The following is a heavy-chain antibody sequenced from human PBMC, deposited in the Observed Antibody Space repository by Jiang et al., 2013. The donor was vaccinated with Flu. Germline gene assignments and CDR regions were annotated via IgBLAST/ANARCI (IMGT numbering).Heavy chain of an antibody. V-gene: IGHV1-69*04. CDR2: IIPILGIA. CDR3: ARDPDYGDINWFDP. Sequence: GAEVKKPGSSVKVSCKASGGTFSSYAISWVRQAPGQGLEWMGGIIPILGIANYAQKFQGRVTITADKSTSTAYMELSSLRSEDTAVYYCARDPDYGDINWFDPWGQGTLVTVSS. CDR1: GGTFSSYA. J-gene: IGHJ5*02. D-gene: IGHD4-17*01.